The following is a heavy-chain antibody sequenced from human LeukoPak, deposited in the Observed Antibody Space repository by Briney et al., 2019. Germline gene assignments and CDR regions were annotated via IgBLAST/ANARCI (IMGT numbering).Heavy chain of an antibody. V-gene: IGHV3-53*01. CDR1: GFTLSTYE. CDR3: ARESGYDSYFDY. J-gene: IGHJ4*02. Sequence: PGGSLRLSRAASGFTLSTYEMSWVRQAPGKGLEWVSVIYSGGSTYYADSVKGRFTISRDNSKNTLYLQMNSLRAEDTAVYYCARESGYDSYFDYWGQGTLVTVSS. D-gene: IGHD5-12*01. CDR2: IYSGGST.